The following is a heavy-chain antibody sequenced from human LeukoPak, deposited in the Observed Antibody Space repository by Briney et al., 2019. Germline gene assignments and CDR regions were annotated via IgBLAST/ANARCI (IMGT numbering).Heavy chain of an antibody. Sequence: ASVKVSCKASGYTFTGYYVHWVRQAAGQGLEWMGWINPNSGGTNYAQKFQGRVTLTRDTSISTAYMEVNRLRSDDTALYYCARNYEFWSFDYWGQGTLVIVSS. V-gene: IGHV1-2*02. J-gene: IGHJ4*02. D-gene: IGHD3-3*01. CDR3: ARNYEFWSFDY. CDR2: INPNSGGT. CDR1: GYTFTGYY.